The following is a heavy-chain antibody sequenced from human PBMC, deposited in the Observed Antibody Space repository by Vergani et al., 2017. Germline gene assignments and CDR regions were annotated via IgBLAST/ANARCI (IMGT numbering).Heavy chain of an antibody. D-gene: IGHD3-3*01. CDR1: GFTFSSYA. CDR2: ISGSGGST. V-gene: IGHV3-23*01. Sequence: EVQLLESGGGLVQPGGSLRLSCAASGFTFSSYAMSWVRQAPGKGLEWVSAISGSGGSTYYADSVKGRFTISRDNSKNTLYLQMNSLRAEDTAVYYCAKSRDSLRDFGVGYGMDVWGQGTTVTVSS. J-gene: IGHJ6*02. CDR3: AKSRDSLRDFGVGYGMDV.